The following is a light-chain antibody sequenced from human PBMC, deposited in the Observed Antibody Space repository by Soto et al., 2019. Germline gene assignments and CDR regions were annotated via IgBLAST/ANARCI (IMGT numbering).Light chain of an antibody. J-gene: IGKJ3*01. Sequence: AIQMTQSPSSLSASVRDRVTITCRASQGIGSDLGWYQQKPGKAPKLLIYAASSLHTGVPSRFSGSGSGTDFTLTISSLQPEDFATYYCLQDYNYPPTFGPGTKVDIK. V-gene: IGKV1-6*01. CDR1: QGIGSD. CDR3: LQDYNYPPT. CDR2: AAS.